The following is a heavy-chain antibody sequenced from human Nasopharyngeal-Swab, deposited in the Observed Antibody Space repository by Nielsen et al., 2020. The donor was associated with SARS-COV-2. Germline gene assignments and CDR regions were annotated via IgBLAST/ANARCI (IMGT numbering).Heavy chain of an antibody. CDR2: INTNTGNP. V-gene: IGHV7-4-1*02. CDR3: AREPLPGYGDYGY. D-gene: IGHD4-17*01. J-gene: IGHJ4*02. Sequence: WVRQAPVQGLEWMGWINTNTGNPTYAQGFTGRFVFSLDTSVSTAYLQISSLKAEDTAVYYCAREPLPGYGDYGYWGQGTLVTVSS.